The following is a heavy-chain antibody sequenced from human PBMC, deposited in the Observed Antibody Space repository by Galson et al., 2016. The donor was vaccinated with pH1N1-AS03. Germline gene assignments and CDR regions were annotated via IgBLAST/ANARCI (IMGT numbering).Heavy chain of an antibody. CDR3: RVMAENVAFDM. V-gene: IGHV3-15*01. D-gene: IGHD2-8*01. Sequence: SLKLSRAASGFTFIDVWMGWVRQAPGKGLEWVGRIKSKTDGGTTDYAAPVKGRFTTSRDDSKNKLYLQMNTLKSEDTAVYYCRVMAENVAFDMWGQGTMVTVSS. CDR1: GFTFIDVW. CDR2: IKSKTDGGTT. J-gene: IGHJ3*02.